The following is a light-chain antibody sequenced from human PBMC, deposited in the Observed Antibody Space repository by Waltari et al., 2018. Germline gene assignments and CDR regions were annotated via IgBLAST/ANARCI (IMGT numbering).Light chain of an antibody. CDR2: DAS. J-gene: IGKJ2*01. V-gene: IGKV3-11*01. CDR3: QQRSNWPPWVT. CDR1: QSVSSY. Sequence: EIVLTQSPATLSLSPGERATLSCRASQSVSSYLAWYQQKPGQAPRLRIYDASNRATGIPARFSGSGSGTDFTLTISSLEPEDFAVYYCQQRSNWPPWVTFGQGTKLEI.